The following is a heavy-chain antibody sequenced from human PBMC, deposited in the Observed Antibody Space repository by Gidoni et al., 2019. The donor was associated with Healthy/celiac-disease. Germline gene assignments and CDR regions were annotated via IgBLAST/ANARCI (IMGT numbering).Heavy chain of an antibody. D-gene: IGHD3-10*01. CDR3: AKDSVRGICDY. J-gene: IGHJ4*02. V-gene: IGHV3-30*02. CDR1: GFTFSSDG. CDR2: IRDDGSNK. Sequence: VQLVESGGGVVQPGGSLRLSCAASGFTFSSDGRHWVRQAPGKGLVWVAFIRDDGSNKYYADSVKGRFTISRDNSKNTLYLQMNSLRAEDTAVYYCAKDSVRGICDYWGQGTLVTVSS.